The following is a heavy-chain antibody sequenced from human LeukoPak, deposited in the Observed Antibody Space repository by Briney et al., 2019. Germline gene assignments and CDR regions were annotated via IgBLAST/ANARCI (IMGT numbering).Heavy chain of an antibody. V-gene: IGHV4-59*01. CDR3: AKFPHSNDYYFDP. CDR2: IYYSGST. Sequence: SETLSLTCTVSGGSISSDYWSWIRQPPGKGLEWIGYIYYSGSTNYNPSLKSRVTISVDTSKNQFSLKLTSVTAADTAVYYCAKFPHSNDYYFDPWGQGTLVTVSS. CDR1: GGSISSDY. D-gene: IGHD2-21*02. J-gene: IGHJ5*02.